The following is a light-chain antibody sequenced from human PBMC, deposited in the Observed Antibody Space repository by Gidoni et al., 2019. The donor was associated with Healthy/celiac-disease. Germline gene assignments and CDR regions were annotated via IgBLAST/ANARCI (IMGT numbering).Light chain of an antibody. CDR2: WAS. J-gene: IGKJ1*01. CDR3: QQYYDSPRT. V-gene: IGKV4-1*01. Sequence: DIVMTQSPDSLAVSLGERATINCKSSQTVLYRSDNRNYLAWYQQKPGQSPKLLIYWASTRASGVPDRFSGSGSGTDFTLTISTLQAEEAEVYFCQQYYDSPRTFGQGTKVEIK. CDR1: QTVLYRSDNRNY.